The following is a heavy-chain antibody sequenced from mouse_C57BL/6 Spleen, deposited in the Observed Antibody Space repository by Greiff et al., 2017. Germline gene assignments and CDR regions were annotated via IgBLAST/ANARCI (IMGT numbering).Heavy chain of an antibody. V-gene: IGHV3-6*01. D-gene: IGHD4-1*01. CDR3: ARANWDPIGV. J-gene: IGHJ1*03. CDR1: GYSITSGYY. Sequence: ESGPGLVKPSQSLSLTCSVTGYSITSGYYWNWIRQFPGNKLEWMGYISYDGSNNYNPSLKNRISITRDTSKNQFFLKLNSVTTEDTATYYCARANWDPIGVWGTGTTVTVSS. CDR2: ISYDGSN.